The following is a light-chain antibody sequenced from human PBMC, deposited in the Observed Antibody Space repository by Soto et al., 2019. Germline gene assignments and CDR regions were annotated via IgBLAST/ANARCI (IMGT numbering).Light chain of an antibody. J-gene: IGLJ1*01. CDR1: SSDIGAYNF. V-gene: IGLV2-14*01. CDR2: EVT. CDR3: TSYTATNTPDV. Sequence: QSALTQPASVSGSPGQSITISCSGTSSDIGAYNFVSWYQHHPGRAPQLIIYEVTLRPSGVSNRFSGSKSGNSASLTISGLQAEDEADYYCTSYTATNTPDVFGSGTKVTVL.